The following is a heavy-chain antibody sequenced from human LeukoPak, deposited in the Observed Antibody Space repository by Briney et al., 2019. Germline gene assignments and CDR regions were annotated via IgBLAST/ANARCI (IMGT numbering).Heavy chain of an antibody. CDR3: AREGHYGDYEGRWFDP. Sequence: ASVKVSCKASGYTFTGYYMHWVRQAPGQGLEWMGWINPNSGGTNYAQKFQGRVTMTRDTSISTAYMELSRLRSDDTAVYYCAREGHYGDYEGRWFDPWGQGTLVTVSS. CDR2: INPNSGGT. CDR1: GYTFTGYY. J-gene: IGHJ5*02. D-gene: IGHD4-17*01. V-gene: IGHV1-2*02.